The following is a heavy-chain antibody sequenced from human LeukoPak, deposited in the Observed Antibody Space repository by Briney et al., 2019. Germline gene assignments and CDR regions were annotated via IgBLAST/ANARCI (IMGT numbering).Heavy chain of an antibody. Sequence: ASVKVSCKAPGGTFSSYAISWVRQGPGQGLEWMGGIIPIFGTANYAQKFQGRVTITTDESTSTAYMELSSLRSEDTAVYYCAAGRITIFSSPNAFDIWGQGTMVTVSS. V-gene: IGHV1-69*05. CDR1: GGTFSSYA. CDR2: IIPIFGTA. D-gene: IGHD3-9*01. J-gene: IGHJ3*02. CDR3: AAGRITIFSSPNAFDI.